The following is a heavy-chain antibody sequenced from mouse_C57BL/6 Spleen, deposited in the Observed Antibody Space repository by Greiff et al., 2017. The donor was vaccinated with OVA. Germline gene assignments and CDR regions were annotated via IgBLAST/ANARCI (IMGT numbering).Heavy chain of an antibody. V-gene: IGHV2-3*01. CDR2: IWGDGST. CDR3: ANKVTRAWFAY. J-gene: IGHJ3*01. D-gene: IGHD2-2*01. Sequence: VQLVESGPGLVAPSQSLSITCTVSGFSLTSYCVSWVRQPPGKGLEWLGVIWGDGSTNYHSALISRLSISKDNSKSQVFLKLNSLHTDDTATYYCANKVTRAWFAYWGQGTLVTVSA. CDR1: GFSLTSYC.